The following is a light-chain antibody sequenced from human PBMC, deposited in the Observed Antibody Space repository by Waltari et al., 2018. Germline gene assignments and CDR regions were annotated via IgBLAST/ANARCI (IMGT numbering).Light chain of an antibody. CDR1: SSDVGTYNL. CDR2: GVN. CDR3: CSSAGSSTYVV. Sequence: QSALTQPASVSGSPGQSITVSCTVTSSDVGTYNLVSWYQQHPGKAPTLIIYGVNKRPSGVSDRFSGSKSGNTASLTISGLQAEDEADYYCCSSAGSSTYVVFGGGTKLTVL. V-gene: IGLV2-23*02. J-gene: IGLJ2*01.